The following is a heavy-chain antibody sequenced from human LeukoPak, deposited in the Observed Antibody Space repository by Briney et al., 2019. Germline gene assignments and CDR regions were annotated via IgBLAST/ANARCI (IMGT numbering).Heavy chain of an antibody. V-gene: IGHV1-8*01. Sequence: ASVKVSCKASGYTFTSYDINWVRQATGQGLEWMGWMNPNSGNTGYAQKFQGRVTMTRNTSISTAYMELSSLRSEDTAVYYCARVMSSGWYYYYYYGMDVWGQGTTVTVSS. CDR1: GYTFTSYD. D-gene: IGHD6-19*01. CDR3: ARVMSSGWYYYYYYGMDV. J-gene: IGHJ6*02. CDR2: MNPNSGNT.